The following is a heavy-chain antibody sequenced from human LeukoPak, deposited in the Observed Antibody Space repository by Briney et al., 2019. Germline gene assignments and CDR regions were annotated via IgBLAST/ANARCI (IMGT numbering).Heavy chain of an antibody. CDR3: VRDRGLISGSYYKGGLDY. CDR1: GYTFTGYY. CDR2: INPSGGST. J-gene: IGHJ4*02. D-gene: IGHD3-10*01. Sequence: ASVKVSCKASGYTFTGYYMHWVRQAPGQGLEWMGWINPSGGSTSYAQKFQGRVTMTRDTSTSTVYMELSSLRSEDTAVYYCVRDRGLISGSYYKGGLDYWGQGTLVTVSS. V-gene: IGHV1-46*01.